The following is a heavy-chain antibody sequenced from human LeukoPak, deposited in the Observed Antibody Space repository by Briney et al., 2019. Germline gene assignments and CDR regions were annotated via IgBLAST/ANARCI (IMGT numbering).Heavy chain of an antibody. D-gene: IGHD2-21*02. CDR1: GFTFSSYW. Sequence: GGSLRLSCAASGFTFSSYWMNWARQAPGKGLEWVASINHNGNVNYYVDSVKGRFTISRDNAKNSLYLQMNSLRDEDTAVYYCARGTHIVVVTDAFDIWGQGTMVTVSS. CDR3: ARGTHIVVVTDAFDI. CDR2: INHNGNVN. J-gene: IGHJ3*02. V-gene: IGHV3-7*01.